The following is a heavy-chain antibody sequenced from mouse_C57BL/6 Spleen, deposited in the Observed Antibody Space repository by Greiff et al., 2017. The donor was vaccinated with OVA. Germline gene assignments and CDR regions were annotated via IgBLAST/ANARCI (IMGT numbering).Heavy chain of an antibody. CDR1: GYTFTTYP. Sequence: QVQLKESGAELVKPGASVKMSCKASGYTFTTYPIEWMKQNHGKSLEWIGNFHPYNDDTKYNEKFKGKATLTVEKSSSTVYLELSRLTSDDSAVYYCARAVAGYWYFDVWGTGTTVTVSS. V-gene: IGHV1-47*01. J-gene: IGHJ1*03. CDR2: FHPYNDDT. CDR3: ARAVAGYWYFDV.